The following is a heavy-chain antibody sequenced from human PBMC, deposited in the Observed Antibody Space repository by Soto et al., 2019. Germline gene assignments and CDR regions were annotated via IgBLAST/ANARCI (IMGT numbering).Heavy chain of an antibody. V-gene: IGHV3-33*01. J-gene: IGHJ6*02. D-gene: IGHD3-3*01. CDR3: ARAPTRKKITIFGVVTTDYYYYYGMDV. CDR1: GFTFSSYG. Sequence: GGSLRLSCAASGFTFSSYGMHWVRQAPGKGLEWVAVIWYDGSNKYYADSVKGRFTISRDNSKNTLYLQMNSLRAEDTAVYYCARAPTRKKITIFGVVTTDYYYYYGMDVWGQGTTVTVSS. CDR2: IWYDGSNK.